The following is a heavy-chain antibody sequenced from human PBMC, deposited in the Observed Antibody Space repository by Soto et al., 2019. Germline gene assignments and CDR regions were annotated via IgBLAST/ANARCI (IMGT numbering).Heavy chain of an antibody. D-gene: IGHD1-1*01. CDR2: IMPILGIA. J-gene: IGHJ6*03. V-gene: IGHV1-69*08. CDR1: GGTFSGYT. Sequence: QVQLVQSGAEVKKPGSSVKVSCKASGGTFSGYTISWVRQAPGQGLEWMGRIMPILGIANYAQKFQGRVTITADKSTSTAYMELSSLRPEDTAVYYCARDRTHNWNETYYYYMDVWGKGTTVTVSS. CDR3: ARDRTHNWNETYYYYMDV.